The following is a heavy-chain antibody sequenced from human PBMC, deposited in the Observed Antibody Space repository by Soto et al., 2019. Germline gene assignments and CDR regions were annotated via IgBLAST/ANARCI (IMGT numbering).Heavy chain of an antibody. CDR1: GGSISSYY. V-gene: IGHV4-59*01. CDR2: IYYSGST. CDR3: STSTVTPHPVFDY. J-gene: IGHJ4*02. Sequence: QVQLQESGPGLVKPSETLSLTCTVSGGSISSYYWSWIRQPPGKGLEWIGYIYYSGSTNYNPSLKSRVTISVDTSQNQFSLKLSSVTAADTDLYYCSTSTVTPHPVFDYWGQGTLVTVSS. D-gene: IGHD4-17*01.